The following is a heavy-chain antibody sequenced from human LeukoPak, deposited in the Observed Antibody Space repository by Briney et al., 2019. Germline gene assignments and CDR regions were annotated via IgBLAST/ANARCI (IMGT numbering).Heavy chain of an antibody. CDR3: ARALLRLNWFDP. Sequence: PGGSLKLSCEASGFTFSSYEMNWVRQAPGKGLEWVSYISSSGSTTYYADSVKGRFTISRDNAKNSLYLQMNSLRAEDTAVYYCARALLRLNWFDPWGQGTLVTVSS. V-gene: IGHV3-48*03. CDR2: ISSSGSTT. D-gene: IGHD2/OR15-2a*01. J-gene: IGHJ5*02. CDR1: GFTFSSYE.